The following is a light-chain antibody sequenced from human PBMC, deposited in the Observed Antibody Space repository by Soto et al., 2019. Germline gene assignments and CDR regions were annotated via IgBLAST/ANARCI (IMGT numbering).Light chain of an antibody. V-gene: IGLV4-60*03. J-gene: IGLJ3*02. CDR1: SGHSSYI. CDR3: ETWDGNSWV. CDR2: LEGSGSY. Sequence: QPVLTQSSSASASLGSSVKLTCTLSSGHSSYIIAWHQQQPGKAPRFLMKLEGSGSYNKGSGVPDRFSGSSSGADRYLTISNLQSEDEADYYCETWDGNSWVFGGGTKVTVL.